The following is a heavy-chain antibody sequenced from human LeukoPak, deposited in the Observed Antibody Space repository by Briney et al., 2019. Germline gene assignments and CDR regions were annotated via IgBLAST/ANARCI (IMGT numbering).Heavy chain of an antibody. V-gene: IGHV4-4*02. J-gene: IGHJ4*02. D-gene: IGHD3-22*01. CDR3: ARNYYDSSGYATYFDY. Sequence: PSETLSLTCTVSGGSISSSNWWSWVRQPPGKGLEWIGEIYHSGSTNYNPSLKSRVTISVDKSKNQFSLKLSSVTAADTAVYYCARNYYDSSGYATYFDYWGQGTLVTVSS. CDR1: GGSISSSNW. CDR2: IYHSGST.